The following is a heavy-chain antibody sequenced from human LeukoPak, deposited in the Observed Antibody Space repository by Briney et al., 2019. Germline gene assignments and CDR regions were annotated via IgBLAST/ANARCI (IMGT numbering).Heavy chain of an antibody. CDR1: GYSFTNYG. Sequence: ASVKVACKTSGYSFTNYGITWVRQAPGQGLEWMGWINPNSGGTNYAQKFQGRVTMTRDTSISTAYMELSRLRSDDTAVYYCARDYYDSSGKGDYWGQGTLVTVSS. V-gene: IGHV1-2*02. CDR2: INPNSGGT. CDR3: ARDYYDSSGKGDY. D-gene: IGHD3-22*01. J-gene: IGHJ4*02.